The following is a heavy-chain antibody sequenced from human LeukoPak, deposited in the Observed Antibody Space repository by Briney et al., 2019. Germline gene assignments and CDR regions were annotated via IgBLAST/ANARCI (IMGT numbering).Heavy chain of an antibody. J-gene: IGHJ5*02. V-gene: IGHV3-9*03. CDR2: ISWNSGSI. D-gene: IGHD6-13*01. CDR3: AKDGHSSSWYGEYNWFDP. Sequence: GRSLRLSCAASGFTFDDYAMHWVRQAPGKGLEWVSGISWNSGSIGYADSVKGRFTISRDNAKNSLYLQMNSLRAEDMVLYYCAKDGHSSSWYGEYNWFDPWGQGTLVTVSS. CDR1: GFTFDDYA.